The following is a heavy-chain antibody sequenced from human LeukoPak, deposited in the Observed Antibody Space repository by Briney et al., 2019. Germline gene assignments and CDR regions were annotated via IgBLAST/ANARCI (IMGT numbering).Heavy chain of an antibody. V-gene: IGHV6-1*01. Sequence: SQTLSLTCAISGDTVSGNSAAWSWIRQSPSRGLEWLGRTYYRSKWYNDYAVSVKSRMTINPDTSKNQFSLQLNSVTPEDTAVYYCARQGIAVAGDFDYWGQEPWSPSPQ. CDR3: ARQGIAVAGDFDY. J-gene: IGHJ4*01. D-gene: IGHD6-19*01. CDR1: GDTVSGNSAA. CDR2: TYYRSKWYN.